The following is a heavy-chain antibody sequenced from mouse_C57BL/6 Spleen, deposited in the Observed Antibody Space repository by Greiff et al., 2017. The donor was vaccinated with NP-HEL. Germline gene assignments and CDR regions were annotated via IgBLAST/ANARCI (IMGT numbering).Heavy chain of an antibody. CDR2: INPNNGGT. J-gene: IGHJ4*01. CDR1: GYTFTDYN. CDR3: ARGGSYYYGSSYVGAMDY. D-gene: IGHD1-1*01. V-gene: IGHV1-18*01. Sequence: VQLQQSGPELVKPGASVKIPCKASGYTFTDYNMDWVKQSHGKSLEWIGDINPNNGGTIYNQKFKGKATLTVDKSSSPAYMELRSLTSEDTAVYYCARGGSYYYGSSYVGAMDYWGQGTSVTVSS.